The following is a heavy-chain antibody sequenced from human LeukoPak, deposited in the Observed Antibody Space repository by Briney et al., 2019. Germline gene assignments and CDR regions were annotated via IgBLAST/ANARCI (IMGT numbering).Heavy chain of an antibody. CDR3: ARARYFDWWGVDY. J-gene: IGHJ4*02. Sequence: GGSLRLSCAASGFTFSTYWMSWVRQAPGKGLEWVANIKQDGSEKYYVDSVKGRFTISRDNAKNSVHLQMNSLRAEDTAVYYCARARYFDWWGVDYWGQGTLVTVSS. CDR2: IKQDGSEK. V-gene: IGHV3-7*01. D-gene: IGHD3-9*01. CDR1: GFTFSTYW.